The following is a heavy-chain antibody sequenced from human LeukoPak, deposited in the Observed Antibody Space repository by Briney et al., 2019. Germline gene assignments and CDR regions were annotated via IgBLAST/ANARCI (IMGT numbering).Heavy chain of an antibody. Sequence: GASVKVSCKASGYTFTGYYMHWVRQAPGQGLEWMGWINPNSGGTNCAQKFQGRVTMTRDTSISTAYMELSRLRSDDTAVYYCARLRWVGATHGDPFDYWGQGTLVTVSS. D-gene: IGHD1-26*01. V-gene: IGHV1-2*02. J-gene: IGHJ4*02. CDR2: INPNSGGT. CDR1: GYTFTGYY. CDR3: ARLRWVGATHGDPFDY.